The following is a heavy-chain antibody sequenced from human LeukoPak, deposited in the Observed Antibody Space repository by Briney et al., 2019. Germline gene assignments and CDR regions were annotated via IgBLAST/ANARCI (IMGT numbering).Heavy chain of an antibody. CDR2: INPNSGGT. D-gene: IGHD2-2*01. Sequence: ASVKVSCKASGYTFTGYYTHWVRQAPGQGLEWMGWINPNSGGTNYAQKFQGRVTMTRDTSISTAYMELSRLRSDDTAVYYCARDGGGYCSSTSCYPENWFDPWGQGTLVTVSS. J-gene: IGHJ5*02. CDR1: GYTFTGYY. CDR3: ARDGGGYCSSTSCYPENWFDP. V-gene: IGHV1-2*02.